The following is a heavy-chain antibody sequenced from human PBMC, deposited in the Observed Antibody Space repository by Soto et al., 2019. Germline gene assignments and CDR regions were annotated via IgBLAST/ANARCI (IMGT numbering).Heavy chain of an antibody. CDR2: IHHIGTT. V-gene: IGHV4-4*02. CDR3: ARTEAGAFHI. CDR1: GGSLTTFNW. D-gene: IGHD3-10*01. J-gene: IGHJ3*02. Sequence: QVQLQESGPGLVKPSGILSLTCAVSGGSLTTFNWWSWVRQPPGKGLEWIGEIHHIGTTNYNPSLDSRVTISLDKSRNHFSLTLISVIAADSAVYYCARTEAGAFHIWGQGKMITVSS.